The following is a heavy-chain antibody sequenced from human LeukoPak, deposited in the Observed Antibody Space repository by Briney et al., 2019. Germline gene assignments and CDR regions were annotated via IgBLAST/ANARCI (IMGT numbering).Heavy chain of an antibody. Sequence: SETLSLTCTVSSGSISNSNYYRGWIRQPPGKGLEWIGSIFYSGSTDYNPSLKSRVTISVDTSKNQFSLKLSSVTAADTAIYFCARYYGSGRVPDYWGQGTLVTVSS. CDR3: ARYYGSGRVPDY. J-gene: IGHJ4*02. V-gene: IGHV4-39*01. CDR1: SGSISNSNYY. D-gene: IGHD3-10*01. CDR2: IFYSGST.